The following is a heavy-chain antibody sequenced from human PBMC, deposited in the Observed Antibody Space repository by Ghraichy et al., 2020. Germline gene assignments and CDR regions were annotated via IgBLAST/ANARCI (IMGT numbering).Heavy chain of an antibody. J-gene: IGHJ5*02. CDR3: AKESRIISSLVCFDL. Sequence: LSLTCAASGFTFSSSAMSWVRQAPGKGLQWVSAISANGGNTYYVDSVKGRFTVSRDNSKSTLYLQMNSLRAEDTAVYYCAKESRIISSLVCFDLWGPGTLVTVSS. D-gene: IGHD3-16*01. CDR1: GFTFSSSA. V-gene: IGHV3-23*01. CDR2: ISANGGNT.